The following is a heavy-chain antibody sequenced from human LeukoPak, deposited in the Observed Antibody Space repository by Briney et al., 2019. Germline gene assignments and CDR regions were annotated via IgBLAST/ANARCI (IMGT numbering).Heavy chain of an antibody. CDR1: AFTFSVYN. Sequence: GGSLRLSCAAAAFTFSVYNMKWVRQAPGKGLEWVGRIKTKVDSYTTECAASVNDRFTISRDDSENSLYLQMNSLKTEDTSAYYWIRSANHYNYHWGQGTLVTVSS. CDR2: IKTKVDSYTT. D-gene: IGHD5-24*01. V-gene: IGHV3-72*01. CDR3: IRSANHYNYH. J-gene: IGHJ4*02.